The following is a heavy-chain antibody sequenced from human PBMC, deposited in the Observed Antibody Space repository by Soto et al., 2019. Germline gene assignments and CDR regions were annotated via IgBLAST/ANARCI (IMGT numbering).Heavy chain of an antibody. CDR1: GYTFTNYW. D-gene: IGHD3-22*01. J-gene: IGHJ4*02. Sequence: PGESLKISCEGSGYTFTNYWISWVRQMPGKGLEWMGRIDASDYFTKYSPSFQGQVTISADKSTSTSYLQWSSLKASDTAMYYCARLGYESSGSYYHHDYWGQVTLVTVSS. CDR3: ARLGYESSGSYYHHDY. CDR2: IDASDYFT. V-gene: IGHV5-10-1*04.